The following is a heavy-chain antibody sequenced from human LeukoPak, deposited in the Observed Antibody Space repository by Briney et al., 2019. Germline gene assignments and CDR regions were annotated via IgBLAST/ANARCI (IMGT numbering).Heavy chain of an antibody. CDR1: GFTFDDYG. CDR3: AKHLIEYSSSCFDH. D-gene: IGHD6-6*01. V-gene: IGHV3-23*01. Sequence: GGSLRLSCAASGFTFDDYGTSWVRQAPGKGLEWVSTISGSGSSTYYADSVKGRFTISRDNSKNTLYLQMNSLRAEDTAVYYCAKHLIEYSSSCFDHWGQGTLVTVSS. CDR2: ISGSGSST. J-gene: IGHJ4*02.